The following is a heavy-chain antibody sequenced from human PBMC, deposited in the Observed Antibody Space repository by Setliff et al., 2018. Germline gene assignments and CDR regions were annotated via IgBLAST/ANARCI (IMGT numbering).Heavy chain of an antibody. D-gene: IGHD2-21*01. V-gene: IGHV4-39*02. Sequence: PSETLSLTCIVSSGSISTSNYFWGWVRQPPGRGLEWIGSMYSSGTTNYNPSLKSRVTMSVETSKSLLSLKLSSVTTTDTAVYYCAGLFRDGWNYFDSWGQGTLVTVSS. CDR3: AGLFRDGWNYFDS. CDR2: MYSSGTT. J-gene: IGHJ4*02. CDR1: SGSISTSNYF.